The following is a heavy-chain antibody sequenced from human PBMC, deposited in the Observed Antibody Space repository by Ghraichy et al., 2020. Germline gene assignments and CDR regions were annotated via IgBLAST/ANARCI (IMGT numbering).Heavy chain of an antibody. J-gene: IGHJ4*02. Sequence: GGSLRLSCAASGFAFSSYGMHWVRQAPGKGLEWVAAIRQDGNEIFYLDSVRGRFTISRDNAKDSLYLDMDNLKVDDTAVYYCTRVSAWWEDYWGQGALVTVSS. CDR3: TRVSAWWEDY. CDR1: GFAFSSYG. CDR2: IRQDGNEI. D-gene: IGHD6-19*01. V-gene: IGHV3-7*01.